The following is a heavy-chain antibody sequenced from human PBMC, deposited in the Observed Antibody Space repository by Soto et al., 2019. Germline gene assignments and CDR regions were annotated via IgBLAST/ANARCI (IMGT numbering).Heavy chain of an antibody. CDR1: GFSFISYA. Sequence: GGSLRVSCAASGFSFISYAMSWVRQAPGKGLEWVSTISGSDGKTYYPGSVKGRFSISRDTSKNMLYLQMNNLRGEDTAVYYCPRASGGYCSGGSCYSPGYHHYLMDFCGQRSTVTVSS. D-gene: IGHD2-15*01. CDR2: ISGSDGKT. V-gene: IGHV3-23*01. J-gene: IGHJ6*02. CDR3: PRASGGYCSGGSCYSPGYHHYLMDF.